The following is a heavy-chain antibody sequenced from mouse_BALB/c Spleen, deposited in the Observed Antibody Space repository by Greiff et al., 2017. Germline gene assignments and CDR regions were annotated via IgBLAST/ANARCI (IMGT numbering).Heavy chain of an antibody. D-gene: IGHD2-1*01. CDR1: GYAFSSYW. J-gene: IGHJ4*01. CDR3: ARVGNYRHYYAMDY. V-gene: IGHV1-80*01. Sequence: VMLVESGAELVRPGSSVTISCTASGYAFSSYWMNWVKQRPGQGLEWIGQIYPGDGDTNYNGKFKGKATLTADKSSSTAYMQLSSLTSEDSAVYFCARVGNYRHYYAMDYWGQGTSVTVSS. CDR2: IYPGDGDT.